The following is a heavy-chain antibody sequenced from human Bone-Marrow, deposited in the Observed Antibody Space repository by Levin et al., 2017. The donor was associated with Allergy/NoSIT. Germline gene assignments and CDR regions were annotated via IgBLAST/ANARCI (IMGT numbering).Heavy chain of an antibody. CDR2: ISSSGSTI. V-gene: IGHV3-11*01. D-gene: IGHD3-3*01. Sequence: GGSLRLSCAASGFTFSDYYMSWIRQAPGKGLEWVSYISSSGSTIYYADSVKGRFTISRDNAKNSLYLQMNSLRAEDTAVYYCARGRATIFGVVPHIDYWGQGTLVTVSS. CDR3: ARGRATIFGVVPHIDY. J-gene: IGHJ4*02. CDR1: GFTFSDYY.